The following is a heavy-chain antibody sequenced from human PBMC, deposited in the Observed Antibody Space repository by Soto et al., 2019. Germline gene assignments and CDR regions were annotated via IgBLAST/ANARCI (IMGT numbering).Heavy chain of an antibody. CDR2: ISLRGGII. CDR3: ARDNGMAGSFYP. Sequence: EVQLVESGGGLVQPGESLRLSCAASGFTFSSYSMNWVRQAPGKGLEWVSYISLRGGIIYYADSVKGRFTISRDNAKNSRYLQMNSLRDEDTAVYYCARDNGMAGSFYPWGQGTLVTVSS. CDR1: GFTFSSYS. D-gene: IGHD2-8*01. J-gene: IGHJ5*02. V-gene: IGHV3-48*02.